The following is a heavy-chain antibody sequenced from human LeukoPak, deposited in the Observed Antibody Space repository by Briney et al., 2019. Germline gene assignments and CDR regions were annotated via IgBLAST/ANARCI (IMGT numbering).Heavy chain of an antibody. CDR1: GYTFTGYW. CDR2: ISPSGGST. Sequence: ASVKVSCKAFGYTFTGYWMHWVRQAPGQGPEWMGVISPSGGSTIYAQKFKGRVTLTRDMSTSTDYLELSSLRSDDTAVYYCARTYCAEDCSIRYFDYWGQGTLVTVSS. V-gene: IGHV1-46*01. D-gene: IGHD2-21*02. J-gene: IGHJ4*02. CDR3: ARTYCAEDCSIRYFDY.